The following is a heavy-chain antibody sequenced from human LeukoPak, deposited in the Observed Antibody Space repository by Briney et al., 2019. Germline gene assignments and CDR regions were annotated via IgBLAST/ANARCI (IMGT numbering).Heavy chain of an antibody. V-gene: IGHV4-39*01. CDR3: ARVGTGRDGYNYFDY. CDR2: IYYSGST. D-gene: IGHD5-24*01. J-gene: IGHJ4*02. CDR1: GGSISSSSYY. Sequence: SETLSLTCTVSGGSISSSSYYWGWIRQPPGKGLEWIGSIYYSGSTYYNPSLKSRATISVDTSKNQFSLKLSSVTAADTAVYYCARVGTGRDGYNYFDYWGQGTLVTVSS.